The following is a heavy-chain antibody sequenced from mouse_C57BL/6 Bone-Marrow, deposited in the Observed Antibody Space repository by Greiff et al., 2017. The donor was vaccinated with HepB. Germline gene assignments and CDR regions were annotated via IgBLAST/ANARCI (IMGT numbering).Heavy chain of an antibody. Sequence: VQLQQPGAELVMPGASVKLSCKASGYTFTSYWMHWVKQRPGQGLEWIGEIDPSDSYTNYNQKFKGKSTLTVDKSSSTAYMQLSSLTSEDSAVYYCARKDYYDFEGLYFDVWGTGTTVTVSS. CDR1: GYTFTSYW. V-gene: IGHV1-69*01. CDR2: IDPSDSYT. CDR3: ARKDYYDFEGLYFDV. J-gene: IGHJ1*03. D-gene: IGHD2-4*01.